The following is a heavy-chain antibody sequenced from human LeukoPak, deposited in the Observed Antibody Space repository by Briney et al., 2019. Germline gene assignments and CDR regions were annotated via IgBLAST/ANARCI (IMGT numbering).Heavy chain of an antibody. D-gene: IGHD4-17*01. CDR1: GYTFTGYY. CDR3: ARGPPLWSSYGDYVTGNY. J-gene: IGHJ4*02. CDR2: INTNTGNP. Sequence: GASVKVSCKASGYTFTGYYMNWVRQAPGQGLEWMGWINTNTGNPTYAQGFTGRFVFSLDTSVSTAYLQISSLKAEDTAVYYCARGPPLWSSYGDYVTGNYWGQGTLVTVSS. V-gene: IGHV7-4-1*02.